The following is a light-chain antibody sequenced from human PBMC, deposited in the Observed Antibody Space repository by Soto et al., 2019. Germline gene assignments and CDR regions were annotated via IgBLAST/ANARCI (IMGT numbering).Light chain of an antibody. V-gene: IGKV1-27*01. J-gene: IGKJ2*01. CDR2: ASS. CDR3: QKYNSAPHT. CDR1: QGISNY. Sequence: DIQMTQSPSSLSASVGDRVTITCRASQGISNYLAWYQQKPGKVPKLLIYASSTLQSGVPSRFSGSGSGTDFTLTISSLQTEEVAAYYCQKYNSAPHTFGQGTKLEIK.